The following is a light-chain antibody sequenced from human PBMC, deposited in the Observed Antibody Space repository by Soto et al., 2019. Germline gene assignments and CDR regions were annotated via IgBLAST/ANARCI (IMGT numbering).Light chain of an antibody. CDR1: QSLLHSNGYNY. CDR2: LGS. V-gene: IGKV2-28*01. Sequence: DLVMTQSPLSLPVTPGEPASISCRSSQSLLHSNGYNYLDWYLQKPGQSPQLLIYLGSNRASGVPDRFSGSGSGTDFTLKISRVEAEDVGVYYCMQARQTPITFGPGTKVDIK. J-gene: IGKJ3*01. CDR3: MQARQTPIT.